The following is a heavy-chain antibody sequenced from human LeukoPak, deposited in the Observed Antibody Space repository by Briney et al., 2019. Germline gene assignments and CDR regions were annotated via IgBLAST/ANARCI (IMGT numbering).Heavy chain of an antibody. Sequence: SETLSLTCAVYGGSFSGYYWSWIRQPPGKGLEWIGEINHSGSTNYNPSLKSRVTISVDTSKNQISLKLRSVTAADTAVYFCARGRVSSSTWYSTYYYFFYMDFWGKGTTVTVSS. CDR2: INHSGST. V-gene: IGHV4-34*01. J-gene: IGHJ6*03. CDR1: GGSFSGYY. CDR3: ARGRVSSSTWYSTYYYFFYMDF. D-gene: IGHD4-11*01.